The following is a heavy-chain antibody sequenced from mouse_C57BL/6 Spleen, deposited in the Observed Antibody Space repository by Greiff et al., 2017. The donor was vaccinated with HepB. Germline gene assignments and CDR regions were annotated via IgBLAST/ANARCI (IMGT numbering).Heavy chain of an antibody. V-gene: IGHV1-52*01. CDR1: GYTFTSYW. D-gene: IGHD1-1*01. CDR3: ARFGSSVWYAMDY. J-gene: IGHJ4*01. Sequence: QVQLQQPGAELVRPGSSVKLSCKASGYTFTSYWMHWVKQRPIQGLEWIGNIDPSDSETHYNQKFKDKATLTVDKSSSTAYMQLSSLTSEDSAVYYCARFGSSVWYAMDYWGQGTSVTVSS. CDR2: IDPSDSET.